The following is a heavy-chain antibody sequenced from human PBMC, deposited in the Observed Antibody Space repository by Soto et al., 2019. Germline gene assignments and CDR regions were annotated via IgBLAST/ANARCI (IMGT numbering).Heavy chain of an antibody. D-gene: IGHD3-3*01. V-gene: IGHV4-34*01. Sequence: SETLSLSCAVYGGSFSGYYWSWIRQPPGKGLEWIGEINHSGSTTYNPSLKSRVTISVDTSKNQFSLKLSSVTAADTAVHYCARGLYYDFWSGYYNFYHYGMDVWGQGTTVT. CDR1: GGSFSGYY. J-gene: IGHJ6*02. CDR3: ARGLYYDFWSGYYNFYHYGMDV. CDR2: INHSGST.